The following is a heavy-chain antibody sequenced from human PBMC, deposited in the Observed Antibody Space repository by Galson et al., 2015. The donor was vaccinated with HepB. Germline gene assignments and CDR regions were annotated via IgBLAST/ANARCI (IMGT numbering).Heavy chain of an antibody. J-gene: IGHJ4*02. Sequence: LRLSCATSGFTFTNYAMSWVRQAPGKGLEWVSGIIAIGTSTHYADSVKGRFTISRDNSKDTIYLQMNSLRAEDSAVYYCAKDYADKLMTSETAALFEYWGQGALVTVSS. CDR2: IIAIGTST. CDR1: GFTFTNYA. CDR3: AKDYADKLMTSETAALFEY. V-gene: IGHV3-23*05. D-gene: IGHD3-16*01.